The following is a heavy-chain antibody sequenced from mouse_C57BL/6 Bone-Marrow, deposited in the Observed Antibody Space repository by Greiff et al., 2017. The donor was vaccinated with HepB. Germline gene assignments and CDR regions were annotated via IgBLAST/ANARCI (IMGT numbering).Heavy chain of an antibody. CDR2: ISNGGGST. J-gene: IGHJ4*01. CDR3: ARQRSNYTYYAMDY. CDR1: GFTFSDYY. V-gene: IGHV5-12*01. D-gene: IGHD2-5*01. Sequence: EVQVVESGGGLVQPGGSLKLSCAASGFTFSDYYMYWVRQTPEKRLEWVAYISNGGGSTYYPDTVKGRFTISTDNAKNTLYLQMSRLKAEDTAMYYCARQRSNYTYYAMDYWGQGTSVTVSS.